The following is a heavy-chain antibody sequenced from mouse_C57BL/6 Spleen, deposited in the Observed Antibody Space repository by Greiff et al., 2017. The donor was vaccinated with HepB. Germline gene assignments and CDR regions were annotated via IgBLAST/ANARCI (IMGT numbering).Heavy chain of an antibody. D-gene: IGHD2-4*01. CDR1: GYTFTSYW. CDR2: IEPSDSYT. V-gene: IGHV1-69*01. J-gene: IGHJ2*01. CDR3: ARGGLPYYFDY. Sequence: QVQLQQPGAELVMPGASVKLSCKASGYTFTSYWMHWVKQRPGQGLEWIGEIEPSDSYTNYNQKFKGKSTLTVDKSSSTAYMQLSSLTSEDSAVYYCARGGLPYYFDYWGQGTTLTVSS.